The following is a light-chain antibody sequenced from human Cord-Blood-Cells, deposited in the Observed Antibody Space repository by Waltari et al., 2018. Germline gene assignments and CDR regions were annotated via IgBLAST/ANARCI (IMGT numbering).Light chain of an antibody. CDR1: SSDVGGYNY. Sequence: QSALTQPASVSGSPGQSITISCTGTSSDVGGYNYVSWYHQHPGKAPKPMIYEVSNRPSGVSNRFSGSKSGNTASLTISGLQAEDEADYYCSSYTSSSTVVFGGGTKLTVL. V-gene: IGLV2-14*01. CDR2: EVS. CDR3: SSYTSSSTVV. J-gene: IGLJ2*01.